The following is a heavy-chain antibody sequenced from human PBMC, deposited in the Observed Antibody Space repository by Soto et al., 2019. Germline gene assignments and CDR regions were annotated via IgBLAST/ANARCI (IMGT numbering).Heavy chain of an antibody. CDR3: ARVPGWGEVSHYFFGMDI. CDR2: ISYDGSNK. CDR1: GFNLNIYA. J-gene: IGHJ6*02. D-gene: IGHD3-16*01. Sequence: PGGSLRLSCAASGFNLNIYAVHWVRRGPGKGLEWVAVISYDGSNKYYADSVKGRFTISRDNAKNTLNLEMNSLRAEDTAVYYCARVPGWGEVSHYFFGMDIWGQGTMV. V-gene: IGHV3-30-3*01.